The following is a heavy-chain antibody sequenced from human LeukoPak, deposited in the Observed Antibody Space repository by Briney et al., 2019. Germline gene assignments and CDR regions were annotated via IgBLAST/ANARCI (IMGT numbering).Heavy chain of an antibody. Sequence: PGGSLRLSCAASGFTFSSYAMSWVRQAPGKGLEWVSGITARGGSSYYVDSVKGRFIISRDFHNNTLNLEMNSLRVDDTAMYYCAKLLYHDNYWAADYWGQGTLVTVSS. CDR1: GFTFSSYA. V-gene: IGHV3-23*01. J-gene: IGHJ4*02. CDR3: AKLLYHDNYWAADY. CDR2: ITARGGSS. D-gene: IGHD1-1*01.